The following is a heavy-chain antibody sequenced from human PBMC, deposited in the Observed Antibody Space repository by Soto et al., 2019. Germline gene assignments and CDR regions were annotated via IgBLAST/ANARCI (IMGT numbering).Heavy chain of an antibody. Sequence: QVQLQESGPGLVKPSETLSLTCTVSGGSISSYYWSWIRQPPGKGLEWIGYIYYSGSTNYNPSLKRRVTISGRKSKNHFSPKRSSVTAADAAGYYCRRGRGGDYVWGSYPYFDYWGQGTLVTVSS. CDR3: RRGRGGDYVWGSYPYFDY. D-gene: IGHD3-16*01. J-gene: IGHJ4*02. V-gene: IGHV4-59*01. CDR1: GGSISSYY. CDR2: IYYSGST.